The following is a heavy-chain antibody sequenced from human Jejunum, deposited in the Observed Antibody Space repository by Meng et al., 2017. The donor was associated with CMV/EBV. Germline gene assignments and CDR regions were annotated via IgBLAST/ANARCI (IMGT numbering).Heavy chain of an antibody. Sequence: SGFTFSTSGINWVRQSPGAGLEWVSSISPSGSYKYYADSVKGRFTISRDNAKNSVHLDMNSLRAEDTAVYYCARLEPLAAGGFFDYWGQGTPVTVSS. CDR2: ISPSGSYK. D-gene: IGHD6-13*01. J-gene: IGHJ4*02. V-gene: IGHV3-21*06. CDR1: GFTFSTSG. CDR3: ARLEPLAAGGFFDY.